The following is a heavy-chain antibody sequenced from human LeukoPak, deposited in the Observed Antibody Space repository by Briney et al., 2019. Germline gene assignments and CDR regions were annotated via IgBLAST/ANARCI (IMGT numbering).Heavy chain of an antibody. CDR2: IKYDGDEE. Sequence: GGSLRLSCAASGFTFSDYWMSWMRQAPGKGLEWVANIKYDGDEEYYVDSVKGRFTISRDNATSSLYLQLNSLRIEDTAVYYCKSGGAAPGSFDNWGQGTLVTVSP. CDR1: GFTFSDYW. J-gene: IGHJ4*02. D-gene: IGHD6-13*01. CDR3: KSGGAAPGSFDN. V-gene: IGHV3-7*01.